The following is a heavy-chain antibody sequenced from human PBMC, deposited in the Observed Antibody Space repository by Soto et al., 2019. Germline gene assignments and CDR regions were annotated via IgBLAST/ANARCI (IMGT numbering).Heavy chain of an antibody. Sequence: GGSLRLSCAASGFTFTSYGMYWVRQAPGKGLEWVAFISYDGSNKTYADSVKGRFTISRDNSKTTLSLLLNSLRSEDTAVYYCARSLGAALSDYWGQGTLFTVSS. D-gene: IGHD1-26*01. J-gene: IGHJ4*02. CDR1: GFTFTSYG. V-gene: IGHV3-30*03. CDR3: ARSLGAALSDY. CDR2: ISYDGSNK.